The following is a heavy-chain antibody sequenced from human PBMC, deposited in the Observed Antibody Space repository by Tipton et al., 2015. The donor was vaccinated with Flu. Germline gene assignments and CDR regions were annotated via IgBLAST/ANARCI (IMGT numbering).Heavy chain of an antibody. CDR3: ARVDCAGDCYSSDS. CDR2: ISADDGST. CDR1: GYTFIYYG. D-gene: IGHD2-21*02. J-gene: IGHJ4*02. Sequence: QVQLVQSGAEVKKPGASVKVSCKASGYTFIYYGIDWVRQAPGQGLEWMGWISADDGSTKYAQKFQGRVTMTTDTSTSTAYMELRSLRSDDTAIYYCARVDCAGDCYSSDSWGQGTLVTVSS. V-gene: IGHV1-18*01.